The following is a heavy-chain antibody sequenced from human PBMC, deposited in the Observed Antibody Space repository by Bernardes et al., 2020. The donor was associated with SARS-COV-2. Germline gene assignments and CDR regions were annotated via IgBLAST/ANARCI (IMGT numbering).Heavy chain of an antibody. Sequence: SETLSLTCSVSGGSISSYYWSWIRQPPGQGLEWIGHIYYSGNTNYNPSLKSRVTVSVDTSKNQFSLKLSSVTAADTAVYYCARQRADYDFWSGYYRRGNWFDHWGQGTLVTVSS. CDR3: ARQRADYDFWSGYYRRGNWFDH. J-gene: IGHJ5*02. V-gene: IGHV4-59*08. CDR1: GGSISSYY. D-gene: IGHD3-3*01. CDR2: IYYSGNT.